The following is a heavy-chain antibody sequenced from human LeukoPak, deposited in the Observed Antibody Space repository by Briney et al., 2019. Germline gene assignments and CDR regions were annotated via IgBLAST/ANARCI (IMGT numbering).Heavy chain of an antibody. V-gene: IGHV3-33*01. D-gene: IGHD6-19*01. CDR2: IWYDGSNK. CDR3: ARDLGGLGAGTSDY. CDR1: GFTFSSYG. J-gene: IGHJ4*02. Sequence: PGGSLRLSCAASGFTFSSYGMHWVRQAPGKGLEWVAVIWYDGSNKYYADSVKGRFTISRDNSKNTLYLQMNSLRAEDTAVYYCARDLGGLGAGTSDYWGQGTLVTVSS.